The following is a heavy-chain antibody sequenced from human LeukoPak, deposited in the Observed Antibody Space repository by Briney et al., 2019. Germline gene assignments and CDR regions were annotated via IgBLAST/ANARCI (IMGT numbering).Heavy chain of an antibody. V-gene: IGHV3-48*01. J-gene: IGHJ6*03. Sequence: GGSLRLSCAASGFTFRSYSMNWVRQAPGKGLEWVSYISSSSVTIYYADSVKGRLTISRDNAKNSLYLQMNSLRAEDTAVYYCARFDYYGSGSYYYYYMDVWGKGTTVTVSS. CDR1: GFTFRSYS. CDR2: ISSSSVTI. D-gene: IGHD3-10*01. CDR3: ARFDYYGSGSYYYYYMDV.